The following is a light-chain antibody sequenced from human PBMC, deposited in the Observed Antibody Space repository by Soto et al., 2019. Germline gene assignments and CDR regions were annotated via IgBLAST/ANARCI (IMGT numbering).Light chain of an antibody. CDR3: QQNYNVPRT. Sequence: DIQMTQSPSSLSAFVGDRVTITCRASQSISSYVNWYQQKPGKAPKNLIYSASTLQGGVPLRFSGTGSGTDFTLTISSLQPEDFATYYWQQNYNVPRTFGQGTKVEIK. V-gene: IGKV1-39*01. CDR2: SAS. CDR1: QSISSY. J-gene: IGKJ1*01.